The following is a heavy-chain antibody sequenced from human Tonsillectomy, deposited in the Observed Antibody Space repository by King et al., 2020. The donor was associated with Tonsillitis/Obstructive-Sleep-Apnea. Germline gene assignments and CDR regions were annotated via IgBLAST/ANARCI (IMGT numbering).Heavy chain of an antibody. D-gene: IGHD1-26*01. CDR1: GFTFSDYY. Sequence: VQLVESGGDLVTPGGSLRLSCAASGFTFSDYYMIWIRQAPGKGLEWVSYISRSNTFTNYADSVKGRFTISRDNAKNSLYLQMNSLRAEDTAVYYCARHFATFYYYYGMDVWGQGTTVTVSS. J-gene: IGHJ6*02. V-gene: IGHV3-11*06. CDR2: ISRSNTFT. CDR3: ARHFATFYYYYGMDV.